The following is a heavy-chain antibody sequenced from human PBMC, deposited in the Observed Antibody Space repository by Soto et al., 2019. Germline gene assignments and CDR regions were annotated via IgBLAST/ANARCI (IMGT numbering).Heavy chain of an antibody. D-gene: IGHD5-12*01. V-gene: IGHV1-8*01. CDR3: ARVSFDALLRFPFDL. Sequence: QVQLVQSGAEVKKPGASVKVPCKAPGYSFTSYDVNWVRQASGQGLEWMGWMNPNSGSTVIAQKFQGRVTMTRDYSISTAYMELSSLRPDDSAIYYCARVSFDALLRFPFDLWGQGTEVTVSS. J-gene: IGHJ4*02. CDR2: MNPNSGST. CDR1: GYSFTSYD.